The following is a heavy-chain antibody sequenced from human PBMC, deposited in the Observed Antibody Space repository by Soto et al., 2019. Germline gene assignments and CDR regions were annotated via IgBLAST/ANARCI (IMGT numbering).Heavy chain of an antibody. Sequence: GGSLRLSCAASGFTFSSYAMSWVRQAPGKGLEWVSAISGSGGSTYYADSVKGRFTISRDNSKNTLYLQMNSLRAEDTAVYYCAKVYRVWGSPQRFDPWGQGTLVTVSS. V-gene: IGHV3-23*01. J-gene: IGHJ5*02. D-gene: IGHD3-16*01. CDR3: AKVYRVWGSPQRFDP. CDR1: GFTFSSYA. CDR2: ISGSGGST.